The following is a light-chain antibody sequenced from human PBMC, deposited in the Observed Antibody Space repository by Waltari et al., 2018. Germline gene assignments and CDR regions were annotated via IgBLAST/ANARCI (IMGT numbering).Light chain of an antibody. J-gene: IGKJ4*01. CDR1: QSVNSY. CDR3: QQRRNWPRLT. V-gene: IGKV3-11*01. CDR2: DAT. Sequence: EIVLTQSPATLSLSLGERATLSCRASQSVNSYLAWYQQKPGQAPRPLIYDATKMATGIPARFSVSEYGTDFTLIISGLETEDFAVYYCQQRRNWPRLTFSGGTKVEIE.